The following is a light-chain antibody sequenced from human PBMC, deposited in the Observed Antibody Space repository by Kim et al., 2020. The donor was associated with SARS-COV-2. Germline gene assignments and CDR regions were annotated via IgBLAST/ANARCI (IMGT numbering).Light chain of an antibody. V-gene: IGKV3-11*01. CDR3: QQYSTWPLT. Sequence: LSRGWRPPLPRRASQSVISSFAWYHHKPGQPPRRLISYASTRPTVIPARFSGGGSGTDFTLTISSLEPEDFAVYYCQQYSTWPLTLGGGTKVDIK. CDR2: YAS. J-gene: IGKJ4*01. CDR1: QSVISS.